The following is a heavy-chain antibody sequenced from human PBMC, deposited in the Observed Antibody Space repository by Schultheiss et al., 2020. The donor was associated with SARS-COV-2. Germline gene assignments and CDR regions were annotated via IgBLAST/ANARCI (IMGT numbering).Heavy chain of an antibody. J-gene: IGHJ6*02. CDR3: ARDSHNWNYAYGMDV. CDR2: INPNSGGT. Sequence: ASVKVSCKASGYTFSNYGISWVRQAPGQGLEWMGWINPNSGGTNYAQKFQGRVTMTRDTSISTAYMELSRLRSDDTAVYYCARDSHNWNYAYGMDVWGQGTTVTVSS. V-gene: IGHV1-2*02. D-gene: IGHD1-7*01. CDR1: GYTFSNYG.